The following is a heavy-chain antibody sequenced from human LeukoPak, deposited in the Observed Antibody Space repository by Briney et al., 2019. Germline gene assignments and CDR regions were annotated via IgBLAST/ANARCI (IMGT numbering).Heavy chain of an antibody. V-gene: IGHV5-51*01. D-gene: IGHD6-13*01. CDR1: GYSFTNYW. Sequence: GESLKISCKGSGYSFTNYWIGWVRQMPGKGLEYMGIIYPGDSETKYSPSFQGQVTISADKSISTAYLQWSSLKASDTAMYYCARRSRNSWNWFDPWGQGTLVTVSS. J-gene: IGHJ5*02. CDR2: IYPGDSET. CDR3: ARRSRNSWNWFDP.